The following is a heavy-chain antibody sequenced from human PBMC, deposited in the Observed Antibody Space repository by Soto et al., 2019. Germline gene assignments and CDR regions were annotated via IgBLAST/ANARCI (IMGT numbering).Heavy chain of an antibody. Sequence: SETLSLTCSVSGGSISSYYWSWIRQPPGKGLEWIGYIFYSGRSGSTNYNPSLKSRVTISVDTSKNQFSLELSSVTAADTAVYYCARTALGWFDPWGQGTLVTVSS. CDR2: IFYSGRSGST. CDR3: ARTALGWFDP. D-gene: IGHD2-21*02. CDR1: GGSISSYY. V-gene: IGHV4-59*01. J-gene: IGHJ5*02.